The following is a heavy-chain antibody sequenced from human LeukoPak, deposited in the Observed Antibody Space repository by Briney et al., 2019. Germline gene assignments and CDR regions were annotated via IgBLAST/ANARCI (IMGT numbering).Heavy chain of an antibody. CDR2: ISVYNGNT. V-gene: IGHV1-18*01. J-gene: IGHJ4*02. D-gene: IGHD3-10*01. CDR1: SYIFTNYG. CDR3: ARAPLWFGELSFDY. Sequence: ASVKVSCKASSYIFTNYGISWVRQAPGQGLEWMGWISVYNGNTNYAQKFQGRVTMTTDTSTNTAYMELRSLRSDDTAVYYCARAPLWFGELSFDYWGQGTLVTVPS.